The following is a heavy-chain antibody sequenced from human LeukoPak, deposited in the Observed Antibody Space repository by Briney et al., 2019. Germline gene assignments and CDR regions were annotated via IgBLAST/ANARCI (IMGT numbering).Heavy chain of an antibody. CDR3: ARVTESYGSGRRHNYYYYYMDV. CDR2: ISAYNGNT. Sequence: GASVKVSCKASGGTFSSLTINWVRQAPGQGLEWMGWISAYNGNTNYAQKFQGRVTMTTDTSTNTVYMELRSLRSDDTAVYYCARVTESYGSGRRHNYYYYYMDVWGKGTTVTISS. J-gene: IGHJ6*03. CDR1: GGTFSSLT. V-gene: IGHV1-18*01. D-gene: IGHD3-10*01.